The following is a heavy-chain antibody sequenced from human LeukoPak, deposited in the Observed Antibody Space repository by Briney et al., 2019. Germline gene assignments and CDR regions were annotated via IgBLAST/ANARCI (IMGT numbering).Heavy chain of an antibody. Sequence: PSETLSLTCAVSGGSISGGDNSWSWIRQPPGKGLEWIGYMYHSGSTYYNPSLKSRVTISVDRSKNQFSLKLSSVTAADTAVYYCARGVTGDWFDPWGQGTLVTVSS. J-gene: IGHJ5*02. CDR3: ARGVTGDWFDP. D-gene: IGHD4-11*01. V-gene: IGHV4-30-2*01. CDR2: MYHSGST. CDR1: GGSISGGDNS.